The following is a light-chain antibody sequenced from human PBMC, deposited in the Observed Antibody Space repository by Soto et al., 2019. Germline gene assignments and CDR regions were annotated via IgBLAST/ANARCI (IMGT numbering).Light chain of an antibody. CDR2: DAS. V-gene: IGKV3-11*01. J-gene: IGKJ2*01. CDR1: QSVSSY. CDR3: QQRSNWPHT. Sequence: EIXXTQSPATLSLSTGERATLSCRASQSVSSYLAWYQHKPGQAPRLLIYDASNRATGIPSRFSGSGSGTDFTLTISSLEPEDFAVYYCQQRSNWPHTFGPGTKLDIK.